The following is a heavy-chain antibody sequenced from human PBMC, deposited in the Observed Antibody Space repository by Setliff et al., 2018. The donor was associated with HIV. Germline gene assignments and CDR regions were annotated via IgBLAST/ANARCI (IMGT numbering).Heavy chain of an antibody. CDR3: ARDLSYDYDRSSDTFDY. CDR1: GFIFSSKW. D-gene: IGHD3-22*01. Sequence: PGGSLRLSCAASGFIFSSKWMHWVRQVPGKGLVWVSRIDTDGSITSYADSVKGRFTISRDNAKSTLYLQMNNLRAEDTAVYYCARDLSYDYDRSSDTFDYWGQGTLVTVSS. J-gene: IGHJ4*02. V-gene: IGHV3-74*01. CDR2: IDTDGSIT.